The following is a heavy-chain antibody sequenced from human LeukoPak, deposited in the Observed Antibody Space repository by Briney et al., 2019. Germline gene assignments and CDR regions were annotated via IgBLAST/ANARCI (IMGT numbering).Heavy chain of an antibody. D-gene: IGHD3-22*01. V-gene: IGHV3-7*04. J-gene: IGHJ4*02. Sequence: GGSLRLSCAASGFTFSSYWMSWVGQAPGKGLEWVANIKQDGSDKYYVDSVKGRFTISRDNAKNSLYLQMNSLRAEDTAVYYCARGPYDSSWGLCYFDYWGQGTLVTVSS. CDR1: GFTFSSYW. CDR2: IKQDGSDK. CDR3: ARGPYDSSWGLCYFDY.